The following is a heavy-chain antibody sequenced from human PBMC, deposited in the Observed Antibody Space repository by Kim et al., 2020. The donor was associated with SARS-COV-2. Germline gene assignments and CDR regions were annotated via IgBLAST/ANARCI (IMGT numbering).Heavy chain of an antibody. CDR2: ISSSGGYT. J-gene: IGHJ4*02. Sequence: GGSLRLSCAASGFTFSTYAMSWVRQAPGKGLEWVSGISSSGGYTYYAESVKGRFTISGDNSKNTLYVQMNSLRAEDTAVYYCAKLSGTYGGRIDCWGQGT. V-gene: IGHV3-23*01. D-gene: IGHD1-26*01. CDR1: GFTFSTYA. CDR3: AKLSGTYGGRIDC.